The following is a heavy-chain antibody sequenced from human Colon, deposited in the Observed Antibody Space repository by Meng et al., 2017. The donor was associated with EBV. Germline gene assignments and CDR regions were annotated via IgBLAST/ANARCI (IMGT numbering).Heavy chain of an antibody. CDR2: VRYSGTA. Sequence: QRQESSPGLFKPSETLTLNCTVSGGSLDNGDDFWDWIRQPPGKGLECIGSVRYSGTAYYNPSLTSRVTISVDTSKNQFSLNLSSLTAADTAVYYCARHVYGDSYGFWGQGTLVTVSS. V-gene: IGHV4-39*01. CDR1: GGSLDNGDDF. J-gene: IGHJ4*02. CDR3: ARHVYGDSYGF. D-gene: IGHD4-17*01.